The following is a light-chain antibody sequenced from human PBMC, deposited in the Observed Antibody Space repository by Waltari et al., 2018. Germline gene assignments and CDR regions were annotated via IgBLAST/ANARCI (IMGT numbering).Light chain of an antibody. V-gene: IGKV3-15*01. J-gene: IGKJ2*01. CDR2: DIS. CDR3: HQYSASHT. CDR1: QSIGSR. Sequence: EIVMTQSPATLSVSPAERATLSCRASQSIGSRLAWYQQKRGQAPRLLIYDISTRATGIPARFSGSGSGTEFTLTISSLQSEDSATYYCHQYSASHTFGQGTELEI.